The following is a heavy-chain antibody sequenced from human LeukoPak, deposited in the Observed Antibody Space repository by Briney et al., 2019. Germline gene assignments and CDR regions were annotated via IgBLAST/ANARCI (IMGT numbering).Heavy chain of an antibody. CDR2: INWNSGSI. Sequence: GGSLRLSCAASGFTFDDYAMHWVRQAPGKGLEWVSGINWNSGSIAYADSVKGRFTVSRDNAKNSLYLQMNSLRAEDTALYYCARLCGSGSYCYYYYGMDVWGQGTTVTVSS. J-gene: IGHJ6*02. V-gene: IGHV3-9*01. CDR3: ARLCGSGSYCYYYYGMDV. CDR1: GFTFDDYA. D-gene: IGHD3-10*01.